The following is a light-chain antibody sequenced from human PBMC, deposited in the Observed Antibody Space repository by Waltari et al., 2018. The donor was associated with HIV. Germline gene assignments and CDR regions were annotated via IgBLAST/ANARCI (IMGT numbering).Light chain of an antibody. CDR2: DNN. CDR3: GTWDGSLSAAV. V-gene: IGLV1-51*01. J-gene: IGLJ7*01. Sequence: QSVLTQPPSVSAAPGQKVTISCSGSSSNIGSFSVSWYQQFPGTAPKLLIYDNNERPSGIPDRFSGSKSGTSATLGITGLQTGDEADYYCGTWDGSLSAAVFGGGTQLTVL. CDR1: SSNIGSFS.